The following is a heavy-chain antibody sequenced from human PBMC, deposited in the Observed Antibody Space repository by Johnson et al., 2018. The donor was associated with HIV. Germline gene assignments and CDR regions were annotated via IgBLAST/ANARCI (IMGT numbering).Heavy chain of an antibody. CDR2: IKRKTDGGTT. CDR3: TTLGYTTRPRAFDI. J-gene: IGHJ3*02. CDR1: GFPFTDAW. D-gene: IGHD6-13*01. V-gene: IGHV3-15*01. Sequence: VQLVESGGGLVQPGRSLRLSCAASGFPFTDAWMTWVRQAPGKGLEWVGQIKRKTDGGTTDYSAPGKGRFIISRDDSENTLYLQMNSLKTEDTAMYYCTTLGYTTRPRAFDIWGQGTVVTVSS.